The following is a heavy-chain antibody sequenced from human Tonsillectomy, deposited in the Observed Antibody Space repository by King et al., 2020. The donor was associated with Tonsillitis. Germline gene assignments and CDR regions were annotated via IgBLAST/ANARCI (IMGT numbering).Heavy chain of an antibody. CDR1: GFTFSGFW. Sequence: VQLVESGGGLVQPGGSLRLSCAASGFTFSGFWMHWVRQAPGKGRVWVSRIDTDGSSASYADSAMGRFTISRDNAKNTLYLQMNSLRAEDTAVYYCARAFGAVGSTNPFDIWGQGTLVAVSS. V-gene: IGHV3-74*01. CDR2: IDTDGSSA. D-gene: IGHD1-26*01. CDR3: ARAFGAVGSTNPFDI. J-gene: IGHJ3*02.